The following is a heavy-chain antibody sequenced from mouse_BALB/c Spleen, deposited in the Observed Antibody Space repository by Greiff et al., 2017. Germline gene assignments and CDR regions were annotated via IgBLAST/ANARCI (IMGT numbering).Heavy chain of an antibody. Sequence: VQLQQSGAELVKPGASVKLSCTASGYTFKDTYMHWVKQRPEQGLEWIGRIDPANGNTNYDPKFKGKATLTADTSSNTAYLQLSSLTSEDAAVYYCARDGDYGGLDYWGQGTTVTVSS. J-gene: IGHJ2*01. CDR1: GYTFKDTY. D-gene: IGHD2-13*01. CDR2: IDPANGNT. CDR3: ARDGDYGGLDY. V-gene: IGHV14-3*02.